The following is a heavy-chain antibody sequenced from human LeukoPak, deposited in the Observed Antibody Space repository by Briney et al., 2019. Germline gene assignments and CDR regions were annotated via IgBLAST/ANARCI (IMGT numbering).Heavy chain of an antibody. CDR2: IKKDGSGI. CDR1: GFPFSNSW. Sequence: GGSLRLSCVVSGFPFSNSWMYWVRQAPGKGLEGVANIKKDGSGISYVDSVKGRFIISRDNAMNSLYLQMNSLRVEDTAVYFCAGGNSIDVWGKRTAVTVSS. CDR3: AGGNSIDV. V-gene: IGHV3-7*03. J-gene: IGHJ6*04. D-gene: IGHD3-16*01.